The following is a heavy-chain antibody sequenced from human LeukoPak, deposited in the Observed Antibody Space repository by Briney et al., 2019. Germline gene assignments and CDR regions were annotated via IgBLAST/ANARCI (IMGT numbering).Heavy chain of an antibody. CDR1: GGSISGHY. CDR3: ARFGVDYDMDV. CDR2: IHYSGKA. D-gene: IGHD3-16*01. V-gene: IGHV4-59*11. Sequence: SETLSLTCTVSGGSISGHYWTWTRQPPGKGLEWIGQIHYSGKADYNPSLKTRIDISVDMSRNQMSLKVNSVTAADTAVYYRARFGVDYDMDVWGQGTAVTVS. J-gene: IGHJ6*02.